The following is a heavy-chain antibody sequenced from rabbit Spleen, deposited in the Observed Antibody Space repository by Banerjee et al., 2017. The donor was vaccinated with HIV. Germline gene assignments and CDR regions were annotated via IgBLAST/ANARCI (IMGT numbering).Heavy chain of an antibody. CDR2: INTATGKD. J-gene: IGHJ4*01. Sequence: QEQLVESGGDLVKPGASLTLTCKASGVSFSDNSYMCWVRQAPGKGLEWVVCINTATGKDVYANWAKGRFTISTTSSTTVTLQMTSLTAADTATYFCARGGYGWLLYFALWGPGTLVTVS. CDR1: GVSFSDNSY. V-gene: IGHV1S45*01. D-gene: IGHD6-1*01. CDR3: ARGGYGWLLYFAL.